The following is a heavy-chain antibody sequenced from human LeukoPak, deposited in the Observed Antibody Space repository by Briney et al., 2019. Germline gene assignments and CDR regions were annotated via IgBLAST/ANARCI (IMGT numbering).Heavy chain of an antibody. Sequence: ASVKVSCKASGYTFTGYYMLWVRQAPGQGLEWMGRINPNSGGTNYAQKFQGRVTMTRDTSISTAYMELSRLRSDDTAVYYCATQFKNYDYVWGSYRYYDYWGQGTLVTVSS. J-gene: IGHJ4*02. CDR3: ATQFKNYDYVWGSYRYYDY. CDR1: GYTFTGYY. D-gene: IGHD3-16*02. CDR2: INPNSGGT. V-gene: IGHV1-2*06.